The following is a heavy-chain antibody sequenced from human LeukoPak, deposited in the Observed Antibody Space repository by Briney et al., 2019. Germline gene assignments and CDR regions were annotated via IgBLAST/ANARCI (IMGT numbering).Heavy chain of an antibody. CDR3: ARDCPNYYGMDV. Sequence: PGGSLRLSCAASGFTVSSNYMSWVRQAPGKGLEWVSVIYSGGSTYYADSVKGRFTISRDNSKNTLYLQMNSLRAEDTAVYYCARDCPNYYGMDVWGQGTTVTVSS. CDR1: GFTVSSNY. CDR2: IYSGGST. J-gene: IGHJ6*02. V-gene: IGHV3-66*01.